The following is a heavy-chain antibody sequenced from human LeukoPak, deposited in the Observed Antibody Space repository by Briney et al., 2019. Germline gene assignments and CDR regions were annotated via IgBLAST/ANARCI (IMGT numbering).Heavy chain of an antibody. CDR3: ARGNNYHGSGSSYYFDY. V-gene: IGHV3-30*02. Sequence: SGGSLRLSCAASGFTFSSYGMHWVRQAPGKGLEWVAFIRFDGNNKYYADSVKGRFTISRDNSKNTLYLQMNSLRAEDTAVYYCARGNNYHGSGSSYYFDYWGQGTLVTVSS. D-gene: IGHD3-10*01. J-gene: IGHJ4*02. CDR1: GFTFSSYG. CDR2: IRFDGNNK.